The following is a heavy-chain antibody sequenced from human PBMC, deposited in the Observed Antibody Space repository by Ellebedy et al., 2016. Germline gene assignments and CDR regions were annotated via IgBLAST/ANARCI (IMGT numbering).Heavy chain of an antibody. CDR2: IKSKTDGGTT. Sequence: GGSLRLSXAASGFTFSNAWMSWVRQAPGKGLEWVGRIKSKTDGGTTDYAAPVKGRFTISRDNAKNSLYLQMNSLRAEDTAVYYCARDGYYYDSSGYYRSWGQGTLVTVSS. V-gene: IGHV3-15*01. D-gene: IGHD3-22*01. CDR3: ARDGYYYDSSGYYRS. CDR1: GFTFSNAW. J-gene: IGHJ4*02.